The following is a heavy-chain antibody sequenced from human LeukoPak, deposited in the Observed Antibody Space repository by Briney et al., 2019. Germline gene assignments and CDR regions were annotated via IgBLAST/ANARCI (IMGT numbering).Heavy chain of an antibody. D-gene: IGHD6-19*01. Sequence: GGSLRLSCAASGFTFSSYAMSWVRQAPGKWLEWVSAISGSGGSTHYVDSVKGRFTISRDNSKNTLYLQMNSLRAEDTAVYYCAKSLAVAGYFDYWGQGTLVTVSS. CDR3: AKSLAVAGYFDY. CDR1: GFTFSSYA. V-gene: IGHV3-23*01. CDR2: ISGSGGST. J-gene: IGHJ4*02.